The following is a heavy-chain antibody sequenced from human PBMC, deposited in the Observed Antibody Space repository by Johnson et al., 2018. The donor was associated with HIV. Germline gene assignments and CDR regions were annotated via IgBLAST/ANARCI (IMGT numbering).Heavy chain of an antibody. Sequence: EVQLVESGGGLVLPGGSLRLSCAVSGFTFTDHYMDWVRQAPGKGLEWVGRIRNKANSYTTEYAASVKGSFTILRDDSKNSLYLQMNSLKTEDTAVYYCARDAGGGRIVVDYDAFDIWSQGTMVTVAS. CDR3: ARDAGGGRIVVDYDAFDI. J-gene: IGHJ3*02. V-gene: IGHV3-72*01. CDR2: IRNKANSYTT. CDR1: GFTFTDHY. D-gene: IGHD3-22*01.